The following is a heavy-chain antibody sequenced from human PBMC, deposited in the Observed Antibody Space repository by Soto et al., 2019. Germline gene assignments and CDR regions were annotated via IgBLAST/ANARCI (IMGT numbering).Heavy chain of an antibody. D-gene: IGHD2-2*01. CDR1: GFTFSDYY. CDR2: LNPKSGGT. Sequence: GASVKVSCKASGFTFSDYYMHWVREAPGQGLEWMGWLNPKSGGTTYAQKFQGRLTLSGDTSINTAYMELSRLSIDDTALYYCARERYQVLSDGMDVWGQGTTVTVSS. V-gene: IGHV1-2*02. CDR3: ARERYQVLSDGMDV. J-gene: IGHJ6*02.